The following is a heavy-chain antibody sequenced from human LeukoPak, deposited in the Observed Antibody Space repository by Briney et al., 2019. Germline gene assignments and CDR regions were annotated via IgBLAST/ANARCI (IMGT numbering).Heavy chain of an antibody. Sequence: GASVKISCKASGYTFTNYGITWVRQAPGQGLEWMGWISAYNGNTNYAQKLQGRVTMTTDTSTSTAYMELRSLRSDDTDVYYCARDQWHYCSGGSCYSRGYYFDYWGQGTLVTVSS. CDR3: ARDQWHYCSGGSCYSRGYYFDY. D-gene: IGHD2-15*01. CDR1: GYTFTNYG. V-gene: IGHV1-18*01. CDR2: ISAYNGNT. J-gene: IGHJ4*02.